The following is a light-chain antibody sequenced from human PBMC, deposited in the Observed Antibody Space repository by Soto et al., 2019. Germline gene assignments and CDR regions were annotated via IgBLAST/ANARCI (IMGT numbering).Light chain of an antibody. V-gene: IGKV3-15*01. J-gene: IGKJ4*01. CDR3: QQYHTWPIT. Sequence: SQSPAALSVTPGERVTFSCRASQGVSRKLAWYQHKPGQAPRLLISGASTGATGIPARFSGSGSGTEFTLTIISLQSEDGAIYYCQQYHTWPITFGGGTKVDNK. CDR1: QGVSRK. CDR2: GAS.